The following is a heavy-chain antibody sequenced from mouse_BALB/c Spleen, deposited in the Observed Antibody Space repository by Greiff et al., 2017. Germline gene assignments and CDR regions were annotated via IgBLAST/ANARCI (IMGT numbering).Heavy chain of an antibody. CDR2: IWAGGST. J-gene: IGHJ4*01. CDR3: AREEDYGSSYRYYAMDY. Sequence: QVQLQQSGPGLVAPSQSLSITCTVSGFSLTSYGVHWVRQPPGKGLEWLGVIWAGGSTNYNSALMSRLSISKDNSKSQVFLKMNSLQTDDTAMYYCAREEDYGSSYRYYAMDYWGQGTSVTVSS. V-gene: IGHV2-9*02. D-gene: IGHD1-1*01. CDR1: GFSLTSYG.